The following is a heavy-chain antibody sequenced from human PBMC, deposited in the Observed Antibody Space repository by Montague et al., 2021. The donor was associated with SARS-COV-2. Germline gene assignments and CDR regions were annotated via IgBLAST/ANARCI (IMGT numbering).Heavy chain of an antibody. CDR2: IYYSGNT. D-gene: IGHD6-19*01. CDR3: ARGLEGYSSGWYWDY. CDR1: GGSISSYY. J-gene: IGHJ4*02. V-gene: IGHV4-59*08. Sequence: SETLSLTCTVSGGSISSYYWSWIRQPPGKGLEWIGYIYYSGNTNYNPSLKSRVTISVDTSKNQFSLKLSSVTAADTAVYYCARGLEGYSSGWYWDYWGQGTRVTGPS.